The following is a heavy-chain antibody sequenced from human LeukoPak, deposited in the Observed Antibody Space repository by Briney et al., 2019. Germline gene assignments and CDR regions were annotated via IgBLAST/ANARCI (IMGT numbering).Heavy chain of an antibody. V-gene: IGHV1-18*01. CDR3: ARVGDSSGYYSNDAFDI. Sequence: ASVTVSCKASGYTFTSYGISWVRQAPGQGLEWMGWISAYNGNTNYAQKLQGRVTMTTDTSTSTAYMELRSLRSDDTAVYYCARVGDSSGYYSNDAFDIWGQGTMVTVSS. CDR2: ISAYNGNT. J-gene: IGHJ3*02. CDR1: GYTFTSYG. D-gene: IGHD3-22*01.